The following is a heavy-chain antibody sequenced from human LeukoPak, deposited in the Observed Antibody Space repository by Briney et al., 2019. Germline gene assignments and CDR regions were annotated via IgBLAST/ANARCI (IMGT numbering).Heavy chain of an antibody. J-gene: IGHJ4*02. CDR1: GLTFSHSW. CDR3: AKSQLIGSYHPPGY. CDR2: IKEDGTTK. V-gene: IGHV3-7*01. Sequence: GGSLRLSCAASGLTFSHSWMTWVRQAPGKGLEWVADIKEDGTTKLYVDSVKGRFTISRDNAKNSLYLQMDSLRPEDTAVYYCAKSQLIGSYHPPGYWGQGTLVTVSS. D-gene: IGHD3-10*01.